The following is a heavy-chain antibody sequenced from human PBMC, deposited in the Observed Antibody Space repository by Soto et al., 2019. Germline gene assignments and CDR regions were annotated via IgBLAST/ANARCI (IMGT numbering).Heavy chain of an antibody. CDR1: GGSISSYY. CDR3: ARAYGSGSYWPNQVPYGMDV. V-gene: IGHV4-59*01. J-gene: IGHJ6*02. D-gene: IGHD3-10*01. Sequence: PSETLSLTCTVSGGSISSYYWSWIRQPPGKGLEWIGYIYYSGSTNYNPSLKSRVAISVDTSKNQFSLKLSSVTAADTAVYYCARAYGSGSYWPNQVPYGMDVWGQGTTVTVSS. CDR2: IYYSGST.